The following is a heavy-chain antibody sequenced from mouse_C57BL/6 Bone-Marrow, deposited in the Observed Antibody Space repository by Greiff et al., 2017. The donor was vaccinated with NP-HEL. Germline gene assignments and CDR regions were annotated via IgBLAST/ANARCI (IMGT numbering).Heavy chain of an antibody. CDR2: IYPGSGNT. D-gene: IGHD1-1*02. J-gene: IGHJ2*01. V-gene: IGHV1-76*01. Sequence: QVQLQQSGAELVRPGASVKLSCKASGYTFTDYYINWVKQRPGQGLEWIARIYPGSGNTYYNEKFKGKATLTAEKSSSTAYMQLSSLTSEDSAVYFCARGRWPRVYFDYWGQGTTLTVSS. CDR1: GYTFTDYY. CDR3: ARGRWPRVYFDY.